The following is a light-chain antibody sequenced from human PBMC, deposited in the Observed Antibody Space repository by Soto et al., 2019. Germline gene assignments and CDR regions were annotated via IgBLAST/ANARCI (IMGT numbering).Light chain of an antibody. V-gene: IGKV1-5*03. J-gene: IGKJ2*01. CDR3: KQYNSYSYT. Sequence: EIQMTQSPSTLSASVGDRVTITCRASQSISSWLAWYQQKPGKAPKLLIYKASSLESGVRSRFSGSGSGTELTLTISSLQPDDFSNSSWKQYNSYSYTFGQGTKLEIK. CDR2: KAS. CDR1: QSISSW.